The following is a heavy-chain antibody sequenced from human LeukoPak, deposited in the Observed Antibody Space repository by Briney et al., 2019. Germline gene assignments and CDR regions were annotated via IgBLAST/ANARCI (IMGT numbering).Heavy chain of an antibody. CDR1: ANSFTGYW. J-gene: IGHJ3*02. CDR3: ARRLVGQEWVHI. D-gene: IGHD3-3*01. CDR2: IYPGDSDT. Sequence: GESLKISCKGSANSFTGYWIAWVRHKPGKGLEWMGIIYPGDSDTRYSPSFQGQVTISADKSITTAFLQWSSLKASDTAMYYCARRLVGQEWVHIWGQGTMVTVSS. V-gene: IGHV5-51*01.